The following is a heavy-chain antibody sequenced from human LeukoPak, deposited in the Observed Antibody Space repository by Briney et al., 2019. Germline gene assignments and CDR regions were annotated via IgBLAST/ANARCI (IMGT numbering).Heavy chain of an antibody. CDR2: INPNSGGT. D-gene: IGHD2-2*01. Sequence: ASVKVSCKASGYTFTGYYMHWVRQAPGQGLEWMGWINPNSGGTNYAQKFQGRVTMTRDTSISTAYMELSRLRSDDTAVYYCARVPHCSSTSCPRRLFDHWGQGTLVTVSS. CDR3: ARVPHCSSTSCPRRLFDH. V-gene: IGHV1-2*02. CDR1: GYTFTGYY. J-gene: IGHJ4*02.